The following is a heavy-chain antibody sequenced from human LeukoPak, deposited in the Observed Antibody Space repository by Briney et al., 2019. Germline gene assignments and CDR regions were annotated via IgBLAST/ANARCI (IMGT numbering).Heavy chain of an antibody. CDR3: AKDGLGLDFWSGYPNYFDY. CDR1: GFTFSSYG. D-gene: IGHD3-3*01. J-gene: IGHJ4*02. Sequence: GGSLRLSCAASGFTFSSYGMHWVRQAPGKGLEWVAFIRYDGSNKYYADSVKGRFTISRDNSKNTLYLQMNSLRAEDTAVYNCAKDGLGLDFWSGYPNYFDYWGQGTLVTVSS. V-gene: IGHV3-30*02. CDR2: IRYDGSNK.